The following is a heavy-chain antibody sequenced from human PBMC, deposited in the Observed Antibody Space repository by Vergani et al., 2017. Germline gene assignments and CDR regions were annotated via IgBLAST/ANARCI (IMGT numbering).Heavy chain of an antibody. CDR2: IIPIFGTA. V-gene: IGHV1-69*01. D-gene: IGHD2-21*01. Sequence: QVQLVQSGAEVKKPGSSVKVSCKASGGTFSSYAISWVRQAPGQGLEWMGGIIPIFGTANYAQKFQGTVTITADESTSTAHMELSSLRSEDTAVYYCATHPVFAMDYYYYYMDVWGKGTTVTVSS. CDR3: ATHPVFAMDYYYYYMDV. J-gene: IGHJ6*03. CDR1: GGTFSSYA.